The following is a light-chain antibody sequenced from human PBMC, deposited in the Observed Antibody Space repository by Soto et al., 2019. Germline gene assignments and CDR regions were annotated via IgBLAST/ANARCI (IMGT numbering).Light chain of an antibody. J-gene: IGLJ2*01. Sequence: QSALTQPASVSGSPGPSITISCTGTSSGIGSYNLVSWYQQHPGKAPKLMIYGGTKRPSGVSNRFSGSKSGNTASLTISGLQAEDEADYYCCAYASSSSDVVFGGGTTLTV. CDR3: CAYASSSSDVV. CDR1: SSGIGSYNL. V-gene: IGLV2-23*01. CDR2: GGT.